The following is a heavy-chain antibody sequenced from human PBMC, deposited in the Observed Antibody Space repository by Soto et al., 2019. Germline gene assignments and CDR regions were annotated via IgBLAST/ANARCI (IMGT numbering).Heavy chain of an antibody. CDR2: IYYSGST. CDR1: GGSVSSGDYY. D-gene: IGHD3-22*01. J-gene: IGHJ4*02. CDR3: ARGDSSGYYKFDY. Sequence: QVQLQESGPGLVKPSQTLSLTCTVSGGSVSSGDYYWSWIRQPPGKGLEWIGYIYYSGSTYYNPSLKSRVTISVDTSKNQFSLKLSSVTAADTAVYYCARGDSSGYYKFDYWGQGTLVTVSS. V-gene: IGHV4-30-4*01.